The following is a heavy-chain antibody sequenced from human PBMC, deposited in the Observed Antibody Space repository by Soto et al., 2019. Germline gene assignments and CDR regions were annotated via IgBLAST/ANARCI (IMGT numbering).Heavy chain of an antibody. J-gene: IGHJ4*02. CDR3: ARALAKGGWSAGLDS. D-gene: IGHD3-3*01. CDR2: INPKSGGT. V-gene: IGHV1-2*02. Sequence: QVQLVQSGAEVKKPGASVNVSCKASGYTFTVYYMHWVRQAPGQGLEWMGWINPKSGGTMYPQKFQGRVTMTWDTSINTAYMALTRVRSDHTAVYYCARALAKGGWSAGLDSWGQGTLVPVSS. CDR1: GYTFTVYY.